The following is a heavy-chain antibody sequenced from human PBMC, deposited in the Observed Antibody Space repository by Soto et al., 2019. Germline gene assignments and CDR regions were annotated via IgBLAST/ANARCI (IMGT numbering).Heavy chain of an antibody. J-gene: IGHJ4*02. CDR2: IRHSGST. Sequence: SETLSLTCAVSGYSITSGYYWGWIRQPPGKGLEWIGNIRHSGSTYYNPSLKRRVAISIDTSKNHFSLNLSSVTAADTAVYYCARGTGDFGYYFDYWGQGALVTVSS. CDR1: GYSITSGYY. D-gene: IGHD7-27*01. V-gene: IGHV4-38-2*01. CDR3: ARGTGDFGYYFDY.